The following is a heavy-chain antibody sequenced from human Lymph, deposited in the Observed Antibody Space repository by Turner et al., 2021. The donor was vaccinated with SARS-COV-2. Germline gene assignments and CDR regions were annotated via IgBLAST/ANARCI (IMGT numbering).Heavy chain of an antibody. D-gene: IGHD2-2*02. CDR2: ISVYNSYT. J-gene: IGHJ6*02. Sequence: QVQLVLPGAEAKKSSASGKVSCRASVYIFSSYGISWVRQAPGQGLEWMGWISVYNSYTNYAQKLQGRVTMTTDTSTSTAYMEMRSLRSEDTAVYYCAREGYCSSTSCYRRQYYYYGMDVWGQGTTVTVSS. CDR3: AREGYCSSTSCYRRQYYYYGMDV. V-gene: IGHV1-18*04. CDR1: VYIFSSYG.